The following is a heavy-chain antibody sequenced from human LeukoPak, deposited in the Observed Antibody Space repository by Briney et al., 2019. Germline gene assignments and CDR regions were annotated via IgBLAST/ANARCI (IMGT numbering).Heavy chain of an antibody. CDR1: GGSISSSSYY. D-gene: IGHD3-22*01. Sequence: SETLSLTCTVSGGSISSSSYYWGWIRQPPGTGLEWIGGIYYSGSTYYNPSLKSRVTISVDTSKNQFSLKLSSVTAADTAVYYCARNGKNYNRRFDYWGQGTLVTVSS. V-gene: IGHV4-39*01. CDR2: IYYSGST. CDR3: ARNGKNYNRRFDY. J-gene: IGHJ4*02.